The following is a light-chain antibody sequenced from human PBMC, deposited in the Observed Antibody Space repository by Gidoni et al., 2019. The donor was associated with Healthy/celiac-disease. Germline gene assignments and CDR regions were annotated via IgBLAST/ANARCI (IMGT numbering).Light chain of an antibody. J-gene: IGKJ1*01. Sequence: ERVLRRTRGTLSLSPGERATLYCSASQSVSSSDLSWYQQNPVQAPSVLIYGASRRATGIPDMFSGSGSVTDSPLTISILAPEDLSVYYCHQYGCSPQTFGQGTKVEIK. CDR3: HQYGCSPQT. CDR2: GAS. CDR1: QSVSSSD. V-gene: IGKV3-20*01.